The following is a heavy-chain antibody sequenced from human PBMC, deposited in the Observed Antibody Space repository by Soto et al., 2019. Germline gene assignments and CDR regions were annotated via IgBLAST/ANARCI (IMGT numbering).Heavy chain of an antibody. D-gene: IGHD3-22*01. CDR1: GGTFSSYA. CDR3: ARGGYYYDSSGYYYFDY. J-gene: IGHJ4*02. Sequence: SVKVSCKASGGTFSSYAISCVRQAPGQGLEWMGGIIPIFGTANYAQKFQGRVTITADESTSTAYMELSSLRSEDTAVYYCARGGYYYDSSGYYYFDYWGQGTPVTVSS. CDR2: IIPIFGTA. V-gene: IGHV1-69*13.